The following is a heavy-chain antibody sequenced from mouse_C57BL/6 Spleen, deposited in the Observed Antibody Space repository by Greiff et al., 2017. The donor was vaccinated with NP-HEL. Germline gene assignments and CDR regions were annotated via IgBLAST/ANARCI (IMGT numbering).Heavy chain of an antibody. Sequence: DVMLVESGGGLVKPGGSLKLSCAASGFTFSSYAMSWVRQTPEKRLEWVATISDGGSYTYYPDNVKGRFTISRDNAKNNLYLQMSHLKSEDTAMYYCARDQGLREDYFDYWGQGTTLTVSS. CDR2: ISDGGSYT. J-gene: IGHJ2*01. V-gene: IGHV5-4*01. CDR1: GFTFSSYA. CDR3: ARDQGLREDYFDY. D-gene: IGHD1-1*01.